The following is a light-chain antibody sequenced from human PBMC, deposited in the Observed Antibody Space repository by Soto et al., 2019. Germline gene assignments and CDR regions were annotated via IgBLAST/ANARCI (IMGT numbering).Light chain of an antibody. CDR1: TGGVTSGDY. Sequence: QAVVTQEPSLTVSPGETVTLTCGSSTGGVTSGDYPYWFQQKPGQGPRTLIYDKNNTHVWTPARFSGSLLGGKAALTLSGAQPEGEVDYYCLLFYTGGRPVFGGGTQLTVL. CDR3: LLFYTGGRPV. J-gene: IGLJ7*01. V-gene: IGLV7-46*01. CDR2: DKN.